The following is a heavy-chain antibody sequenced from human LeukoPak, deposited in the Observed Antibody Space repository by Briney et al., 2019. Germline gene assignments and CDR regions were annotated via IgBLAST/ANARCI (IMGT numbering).Heavy chain of an antibody. CDR1: GGSISSYY. Sequence: PSETLSLTCTVSGGSISSYYWSWLRQPPGKGLEWIGYIYYSGSTNYNPSLKSRVTISVDTSKNQFSLKLSSVTAADTAVYYCARGRPPRFVVVPPLNIWGQGTMVTVSS. CDR3: ARGRPPRFVVVPPLNI. D-gene: IGHD2-2*01. V-gene: IGHV4-59*12. J-gene: IGHJ3*02. CDR2: IYYSGST.